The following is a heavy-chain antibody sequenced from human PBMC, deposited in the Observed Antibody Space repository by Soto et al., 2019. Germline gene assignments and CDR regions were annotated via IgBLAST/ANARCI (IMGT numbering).Heavy chain of an antibody. CDR3: ARVRYICSGGSCYKNWFDP. CDR1: GYTFTSYG. V-gene: IGHV1-18*01. CDR2: ISAYNGNT. Sequence: ASVKVSCKASGYTFTSYGISWVRQAPGQGLEWMGWISAYNGNTNYAQKLQGRVTMTTDTSTSTAYMELRGLRSDDTAAYYCARVRYICSGGSCYKNWFDPWGQGTLVTVSS. J-gene: IGHJ5*02. D-gene: IGHD2-15*01.